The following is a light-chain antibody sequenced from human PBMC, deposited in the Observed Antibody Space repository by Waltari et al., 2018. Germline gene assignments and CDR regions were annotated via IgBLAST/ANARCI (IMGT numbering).Light chain of an antibody. CDR2: GAS. CDR1: QSINTN. J-gene: IGKJ1*01. Sequence: IVMTQSPATLSVSPGERATLSCRASQSINTNLGWYQKKPGQAPRLLIYGASTRATGIPARFSGSGSGTEFTLTICSMQSEDFAVFYCQQYYGWPRTFGQGTKVDIK. CDR3: QQYYGWPRT. V-gene: IGKV3-15*01.